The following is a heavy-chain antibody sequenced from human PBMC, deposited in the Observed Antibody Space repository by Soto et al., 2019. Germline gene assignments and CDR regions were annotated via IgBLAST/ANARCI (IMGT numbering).Heavy chain of an antibody. CDR3: ARPAGNDYYYYGMDV. Sequence: SETLSLTCAVSGGSISSNNWWTWVRQPPGKGLEWIGEIYHSGKTNYSPSFQGHVTISADKSISTAYLQWSSLKASDTAMYYCARPAGNDYYYYGMDVWGQGTTVTVSS. J-gene: IGHJ6*02. CDR2: IYHSGKT. D-gene: IGHD6-19*01. CDR1: GGSISSNNW. V-gene: IGHV4-4*02.